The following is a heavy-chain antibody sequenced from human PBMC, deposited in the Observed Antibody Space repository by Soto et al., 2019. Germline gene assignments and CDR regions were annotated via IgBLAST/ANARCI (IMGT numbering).Heavy chain of an antibody. CDR3: ARETRGDYGGLPFEC. J-gene: IGHJ4*02. Sequence: QVQLVQSGAEVKKPGSSVKVSCKASGGTFNTYVISWVRQAPGQGLEWMGGINPIFGAANYAQKFQGRVTTTADKSTSLGSMQLSGLRSEDAAVYYCARETRGDYGGLPFECWGQGTVVTVSS. V-gene: IGHV1-69*06. CDR2: INPIFGAA. D-gene: IGHD4-17*01. CDR1: GGTFNTYV.